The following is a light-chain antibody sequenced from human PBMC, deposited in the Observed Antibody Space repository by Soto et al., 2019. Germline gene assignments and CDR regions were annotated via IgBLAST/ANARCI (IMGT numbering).Light chain of an antibody. CDR3: QQSYNTPRT. CDR2: AAS. CDR1: QTIANY. V-gene: IGKV1-39*01. Sequence: DIHGTQAPSSLPASVGDRVTITCRASQTIANYLNWYQQRPGKAPNLLISAASTLQSGVPSRFSGSGSGTDLTLTITSLQPEDFATYYCQQSYNTPRTFGQGTKVDIK. J-gene: IGKJ1*01.